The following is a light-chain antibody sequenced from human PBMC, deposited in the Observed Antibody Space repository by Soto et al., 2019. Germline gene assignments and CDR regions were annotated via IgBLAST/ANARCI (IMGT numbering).Light chain of an antibody. V-gene: IGLV2-14*01. CDR3: ISYTCRSIDYV. J-gene: IGLJ1*01. Sequence: QSALTQPASVSGSPGQSITISCTGTSSDGGGYNYVSWYQQHPGKAPKIMIYEVSNRPSGVESRVSGSNSGNTASLTISGLRAEDEDDYYCISYTCRSIDYVFGAGTKLTVL. CDR1: SSDGGGYNY. CDR2: EVS.